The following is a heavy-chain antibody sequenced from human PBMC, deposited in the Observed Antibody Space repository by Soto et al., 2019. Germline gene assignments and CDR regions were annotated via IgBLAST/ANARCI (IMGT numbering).Heavy chain of an antibody. CDR2: LDYSGST. Sequence: SETLSLTCTVSGASISYYFWSWIRQSPGRGLEWIGYLDYSGSTNYNPSLRSRVIISADTSKNQFSLKLNSVTAADTAVYYCAKNRDNYFDKWGQGKLVTVSS. CDR1: GASISYYF. CDR3: AKNRDNYFDK. J-gene: IGHJ4*02. V-gene: IGHV4-59*01.